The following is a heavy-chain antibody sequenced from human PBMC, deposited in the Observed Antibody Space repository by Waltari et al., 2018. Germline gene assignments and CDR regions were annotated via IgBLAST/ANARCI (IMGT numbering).Heavy chain of an antibody. CDR1: GFTVSSNY. Sequence: EVQLVETGGGLIQPGGYLRLSCAASGFTVSSNYMSWVRRAPGTGLEWGSVSYSGGSTYYADSVKGRFTISRDNSKNTLYLQMNSLRAEDTAVYYCAREGGEWLRGGLDYWGQGTLVTVSS. CDR2: SYSGGST. V-gene: IGHV3-53*02. J-gene: IGHJ4*02. D-gene: IGHD5-12*01. CDR3: AREGGEWLRGGLDY.